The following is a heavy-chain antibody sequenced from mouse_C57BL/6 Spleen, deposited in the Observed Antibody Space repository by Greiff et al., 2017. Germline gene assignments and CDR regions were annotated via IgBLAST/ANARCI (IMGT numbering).Heavy chain of an antibody. CDR2: IFPGSGST. CDR1: GYTFTDYY. V-gene: IGHV1-75*01. CDR3: ARSTTVDY. J-gene: IGHJ2*01. Sequence: QVQLQQSGPELVKPGASVKISCKASGYTFTDYYINWVKQRPGQGLAWIGWIFPGSGSTYYNEKFKGKATLTVDQSSSTAYMLLSSLTSVNSAVYFRARSTTVDYWGQGTTLTVSS. D-gene: IGHD1-1*01.